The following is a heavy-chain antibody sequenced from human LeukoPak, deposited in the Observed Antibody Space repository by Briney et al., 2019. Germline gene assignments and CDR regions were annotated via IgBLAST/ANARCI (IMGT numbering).Heavy chain of an antibody. Sequence: GASGKVSCKVSGATFTSNAISWVGQPHGQGLEWMGRIIPILGIANYAQKVQGRVTITADKSTSTAYMELSSLRSEDTAVYYCASWDDTAMVTCDYWGQGTLVTVSS. CDR2: IIPILGIA. V-gene: IGHV1-69*04. J-gene: IGHJ4*02. CDR3: ASWDDTAMVTCDY. D-gene: IGHD5-18*01. CDR1: GATFTSNA.